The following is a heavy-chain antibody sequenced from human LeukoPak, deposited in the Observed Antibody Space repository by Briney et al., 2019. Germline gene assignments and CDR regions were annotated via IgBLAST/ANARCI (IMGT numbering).Heavy chain of an antibody. CDR2: IIPILGIA. Sequence: GASVKVSCKASGGTFSSYAISWVRQAPGQGLEWMGRIIPILGIANYAQKFQGRVTITADKSTSTAYMELSSLRSEDTAVYYCAAPRGGDPVLGYYYGMDVWGQGTTVTVSS. J-gene: IGHJ6*02. CDR3: AAPRGGDPVLGYYYGMDV. CDR1: GGTFSSYA. D-gene: IGHD4-17*01. V-gene: IGHV1-69*04.